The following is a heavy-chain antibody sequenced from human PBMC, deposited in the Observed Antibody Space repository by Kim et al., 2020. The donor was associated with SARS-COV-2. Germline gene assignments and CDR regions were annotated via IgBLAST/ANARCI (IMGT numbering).Heavy chain of an antibody. CDR2: INHSGST. Sequence: SETLSLTCAVYGGSFSGYYWSWIRQPPGKGLEWIGEINHSGSTNYNPSLKSRVTISVDTSKNQFSLKLSSVTAADTAVYYCARDQNRYYYGSGRNWGPQQPWAYYYGMDVWGQGTTVTVSS. V-gene: IGHV4-34*01. D-gene: IGHD3-10*01. CDR3: ARDQNRYYYGSGRNWGPQQPWAYYYGMDV. CDR1: GGSFSGYY. J-gene: IGHJ6*01.